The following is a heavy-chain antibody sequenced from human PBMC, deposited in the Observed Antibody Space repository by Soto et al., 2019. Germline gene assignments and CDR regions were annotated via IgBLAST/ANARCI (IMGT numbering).Heavy chain of an antibody. CDR1: GGSFSGYY. D-gene: IGHD6-6*01. CDR3: AMGFSSSSGEYFDY. V-gene: IGHV4-34*01. J-gene: IGHJ4*02. CDR2: INHSGST. Sequence: SETLSLTCAVYGGSFSGYYCSWIRQPPWKGLEWIGEINHSGSTNYNPSLKSRVTISVDTSKNQFSLKLSAVTAADTAVYYCAMGFSSSSGEYFDYWGQGTLVTVSS.